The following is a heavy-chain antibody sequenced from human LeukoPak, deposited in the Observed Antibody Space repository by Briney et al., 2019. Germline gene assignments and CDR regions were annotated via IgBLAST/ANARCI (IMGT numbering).Heavy chain of an antibody. J-gene: IGHJ5*02. Sequence: GGSLRLSCVASGFTFSRYWMSWVRQAPGKGLECVANMKQDGSEKYYVDSVKGRFTISRDNAKNSLYLQMNSLRAEDTAVYYCARDLGQYYDTSDNWFDPWGQGTLVTVSS. CDR2: MKQDGSEK. V-gene: IGHV3-7*01. CDR3: ARDLGQYYDTSDNWFDP. CDR1: GFTFSRYW. D-gene: IGHD3-22*01.